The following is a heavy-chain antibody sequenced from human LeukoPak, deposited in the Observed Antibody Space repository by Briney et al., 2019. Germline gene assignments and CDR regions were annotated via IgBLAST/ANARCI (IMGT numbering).Heavy chain of an antibody. CDR1: GFTFSTYV. CDR2: ITGNSATI. J-gene: IGHJ6*04. V-gene: IGHV3-48*02. CDR3: ARRAI. Sequence: PGGSLRLSCAASGFTFSTYVMNRVREAPGKGLDWISYITGNSATIYYADSVRGRFTISRDNAKNSVYLEMNSLREEDTAVYYCARRAIWGKGSTVIVSS.